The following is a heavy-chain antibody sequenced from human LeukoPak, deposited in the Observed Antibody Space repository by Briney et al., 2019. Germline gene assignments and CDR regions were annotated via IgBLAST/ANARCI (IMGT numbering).Heavy chain of an antibody. D-gene: IGHD3-3*01. V-gene: IGHV1-46*01. CDR1: GYTFTSYD. CDR2: INPSGDST. J-gene: IGHJ6*02. Sequence: GASVKVSCKASGYTFTSYDMHWVRQAPGQGLEWMGIINPSGDSTSYAQKFQGRVTMTRDTSTSTVYMELSSLRSEDTAVYYCARHFGVVTKGVYYYYYGLDVWGQGTTVTVS. CDR3: ARHFGVVTKGVYYYYYGLDV.